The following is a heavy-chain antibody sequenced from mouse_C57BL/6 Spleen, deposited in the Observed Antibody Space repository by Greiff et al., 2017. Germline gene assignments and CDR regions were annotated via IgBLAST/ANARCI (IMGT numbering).Heavy chain of an antibody. J-gene: IGHJ2*01. CDR2: INPNNGGT. CDR3: ARLAGRDGYYFDY. D-gene: IGHD1-1*01. CDR1: GYTFTDYY. V-gene: IGHV1-26*01. Sequence: VQLQQSGPELVKPGASVKISCKASGYTFTDYYMNWVKQSHGKSLEWIGDINPNNGGTSYNQKFKGKATLTVDKSSSTAYMELRSLTSEDSAVYYCARLAGRDGYYFDYWGQGTTLTVSS.